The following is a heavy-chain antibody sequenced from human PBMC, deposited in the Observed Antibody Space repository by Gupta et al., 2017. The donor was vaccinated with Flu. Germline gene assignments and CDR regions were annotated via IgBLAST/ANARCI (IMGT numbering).Heavy chain of an antibody. CDR2: ITPNSGDT. D-gene: IGHD3-16*01. Sequence: HWVRQAPGQGLEWMGRITPNSGDTNYAQKFQGRVTMTRDTSISTVYMELNRLRSDDTTVYYCARVQGCDSPTCYTGGADYWGQGTLVTVSS. J-gene: IGHJ4*02. CDR3: ARVQGCDSPTCYTGGADY. V-gene: IGHV1-2*06.